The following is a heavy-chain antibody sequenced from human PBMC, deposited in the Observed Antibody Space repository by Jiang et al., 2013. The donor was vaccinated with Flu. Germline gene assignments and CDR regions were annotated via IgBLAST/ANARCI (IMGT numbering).Heavy chain of an antibody. V-gene: IGHV4-59*08. CDR1: GGSITSYY. J-gene: IGHJ4*02. D-gene: IGHD3-22*01. CDR2: IYYSGST. Sequence: GPGLVKPSETLSLSCTVFGGSITSYYWSWIRQPPGKGLEWIGYIYYSGSTSYNPSLKSRVTISADTSKNQFSLKLSSVTAADTAVYYCARHSSSGYYYGFDYWGQGTLVTVSS. CDR3: ARHSSSGYYYGFDY.